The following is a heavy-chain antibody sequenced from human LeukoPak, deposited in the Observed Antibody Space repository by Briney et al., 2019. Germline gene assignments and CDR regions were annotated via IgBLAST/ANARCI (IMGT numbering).Heavy chain of an antibody. CDR3: AKVYEDRCNSDY. D-gene: IGHD2-8*01. J-gene: IGHJ4*02. V-gene: IGHV3-23*01. CDR2: ISGSGGST. CDR1: GFTFSSYA. Sequence: TGGSLRLSCAASGFTFSSYAMSWVRQAPGKGLEWVSAISGSGGSTYYADSVKGRFTISRDNSKNTLYLQMNSLRAEGTAVYYCAKVYEDRCNSDYWGQGTLVNVSS.